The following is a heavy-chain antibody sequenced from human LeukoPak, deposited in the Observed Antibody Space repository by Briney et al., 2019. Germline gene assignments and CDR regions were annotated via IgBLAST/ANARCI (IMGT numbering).Heavy chain of an antibody. Sequence: SETLSLTCTVSDGSITSDYWTWIRQPPGKGLELIGYIYYSGTTYYNPSLKSRVTISLDTSKKQFSLKLTSVIAADTALYYCARVMRGLPSYYYMDAWGKGTTVTVSS. CDR1: DGSITSDY. J-gene: IGHJ6*03. V-gene: IGHV4-59*01. CDR3: ARVMRGLPSYYYMDA. D-gene: IGHD3-16*01. CDR2: IYYSGTT.